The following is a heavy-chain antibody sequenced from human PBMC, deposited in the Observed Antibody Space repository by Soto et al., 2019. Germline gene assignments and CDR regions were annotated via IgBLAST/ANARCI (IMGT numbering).Heavy chain of an antibody. CDR2: INAGNGNT. J-gene: IGHJ4*02. CDR1: GYTFTSYA. CDR3: ARGGSSSWYPPFDY. Sequence: GASVKVSCKASGYTFTSYAMHCVRQAPGQRLEWMGWINAGNGNTKYSQKFQGRVTITRDTSASTAYMELSSLRSEDTAVYYCARGGSSSWYPPFDYWGQGTLVTVSS. V-gene: IGHV1-3*01. D-gene: IGHD6-13*01.